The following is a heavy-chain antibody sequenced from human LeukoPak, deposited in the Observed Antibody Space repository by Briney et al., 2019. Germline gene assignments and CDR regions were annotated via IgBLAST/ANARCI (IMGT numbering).Heavy chain of an antibody. CDR2: ISYDGSNK. Sequence: GGALRLSCAASGFTFSSYGMHWVRQAPGKGLEWVAVISYDGSNKYYADSVKGRFTISRDNSENTLYLQMNILRAEDTAVYYCARGVDIVVVPAASAGDWFAPWGQGTLVTVSS. J-gene: IGHJ5*02. D-gene: IGHD2-2*03. V-gene: IGHV3-30*03. CDR3: ARGVDIVVVPAASAGDWFAP. CDR1: GFTFSSYG.